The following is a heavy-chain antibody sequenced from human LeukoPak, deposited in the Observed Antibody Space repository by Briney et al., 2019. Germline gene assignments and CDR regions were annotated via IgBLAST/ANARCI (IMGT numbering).Heavy chain of an antibody. D-gene: IGHD2-21*01. V-gene: IGHV4-61*02. CDR2: IYTSGST. J-gene: IGHJ4*02. CDR3: ARFGGANFDY. Sequence: SETLSLTCTVSGGSISSGSYYWSWIRQPAGKGLEWIGRIYTSGSTNYNPSLKSRVTISVDTSKNQFSLKLSSVTAADTAVYYCARFGGANFDYWGQGTLVTVSS. CDR1: GGSISSGSYY.